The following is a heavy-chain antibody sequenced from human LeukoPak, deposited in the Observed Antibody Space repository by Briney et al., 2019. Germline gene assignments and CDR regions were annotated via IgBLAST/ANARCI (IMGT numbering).Heavy chain of an antibody. CDR3: AKRYLSWTSTRADAFDI. Sequence: GGSLRLSCAASGFTFSSYSMNWVRQAPGKGLEWVSSISSSSSYIYYADSVKGRFTISRDNAKNSLYLQMNSLRAEDTAVYYCAKRYLSWTSTRADAFDIWGQGTMVTVSP. J-gene: IGHJ3*02. CDR1: GFTFSSYS. V-gene: IGHV3-21*01. CDR2: ISSSSSYI. D-gene: IGHD6-13*01.